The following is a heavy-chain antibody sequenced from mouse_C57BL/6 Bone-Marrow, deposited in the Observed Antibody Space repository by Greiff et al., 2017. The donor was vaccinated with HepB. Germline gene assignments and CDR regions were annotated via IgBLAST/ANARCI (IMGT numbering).Heavy chain of an antibody. Sequence: EVKVVDSGEGLVKPGGSLKLSCAASGFTFSSYAMSWVRQTPEKRLEWVAYISSGGDYIYYADTVKGRFTISRDNARNTLYLQMSSLKSEDTAMYYCTRDHGNYVKTWFAYWGQGTLVTVSA. CDR3: TRDHGNYVKTWFAY. CDR1: GFTFSSYA. D-gene: IGHD2-1*01. CDR2: ISSGGDYI. J-gene: IGHJ3*01. V-gene: IGHV5-9-1*02.